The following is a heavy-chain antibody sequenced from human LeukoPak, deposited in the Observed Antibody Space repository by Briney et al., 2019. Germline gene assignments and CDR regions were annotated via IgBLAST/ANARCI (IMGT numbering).Heavy chain of an antibody. D-gene: IGHD3-9*01. CDR3: AKYDILTGIAD. Sequence: GGSLRLSCAASGFTFSSYAMSWVRQAPGKGLEWVSAISSSGGSTYYADSVKGRFTISRDNSKNSLYLQMNSLRAEDTAVYYCAKYDILTGIADWGQGTLVTVSS. J-gene: IGHJ4*02. CDR1: GFTFSSYA. CDR2: ISSSGGST. V-gene: IGHV3-23*01.